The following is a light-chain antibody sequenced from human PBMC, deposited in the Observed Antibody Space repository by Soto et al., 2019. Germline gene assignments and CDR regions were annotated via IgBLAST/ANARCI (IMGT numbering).Light chain of an antibody. CDR1: QSLNNY. CDR2: GTS. CDR3: QQSFSTLLIT. J-gene: IGKJ5*01. Sequence: DIQMTQSPSFLSASVGDRATISCRASQSLNNYLNWYQHKPGKAPKLLIYGTSDLQSGVPSRFSGGGSGTDFTLTISSLQPEDFATYYCQQSFSTLLITFGQGTRLEFK. V-gene: IGKV1-39*01.